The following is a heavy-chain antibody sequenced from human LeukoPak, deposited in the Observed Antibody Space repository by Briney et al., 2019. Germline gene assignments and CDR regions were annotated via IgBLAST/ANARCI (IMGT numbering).Heavy chain of an antibody. D-gene: IGHD2-15*01. J-gene: IGHJ5*02. CDR3: ARALSSCSGGSCYSSWFDP. Sequence: APVKVSCKASGYTFTSYYMHWVRQAPGQGLEWMGIINPSGGSTSYAQKFQARVTMTRDTSTSTIYMELSSLRSEDTAVYYCARALSSCSGGSCYSSWFDPWGQGTLVTVSS. CDR2: INPSGGST. V-gene: IGHV1-46*01. CDR1: GYTFTSYY.